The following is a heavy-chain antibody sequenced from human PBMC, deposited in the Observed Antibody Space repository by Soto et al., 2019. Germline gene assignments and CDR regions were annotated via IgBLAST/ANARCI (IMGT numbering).Heavy chain of an antibody. J-gene: IGHJ3*02. Sequence: QVQLQESGPGLVKPSQTLSLTCTVSGGSISSGGYYWSWIRQHPGKGLEWIGYIYYSGSTYYNPSLISRVTISVDTSKNQFSLKLSSVTAADTAVYYCAGGVPMIAVVITSGAFDIWGQGTMVTVSS. CDR1: GGSISSGGYY. CDR3: AGGVPMIAVVITSGAFDI. D-gene: IGHD3-22*01. CDR2: IYYSGST. V-gene: IGHV4-31*03.